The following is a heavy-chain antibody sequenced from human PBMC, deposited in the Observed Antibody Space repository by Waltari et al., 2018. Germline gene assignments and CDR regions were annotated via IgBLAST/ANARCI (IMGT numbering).Heavy chain of an antibody. CDR1: GYTFTSYG. D-gene: IGHD3-10*01. V-gene: IGHV1-18*01. J-gene: IGHJ5*02. CDR3: AREMPTTMVQGVLRWFDP. CDR2: ISAYNGNT. Sequence: QVQLVQSGAEVKKPGASVKVSCKASGYTFTSYGISWVRQAPGQGLEWMGWISAYNGNTNYAQKLQGRVTMTTDTSTSTAYMELRSLRSDDTAVYYCAREMPTTMVQGVLRWFDPWGQGTLVTVSS.